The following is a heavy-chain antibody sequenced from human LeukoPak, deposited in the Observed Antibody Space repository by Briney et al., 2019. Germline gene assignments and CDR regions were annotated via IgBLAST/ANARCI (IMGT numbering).Heavy chain of an antibody. V-gene: IGHV1-46*01. CDR2: INPSGGST. CDR3: ARGVGPRLPSTP. Sequence: ASVKVSCNASGYTFTSYYMHWVRQAPGQGLEWMGIINPSGGSTSYAQKFQGRVTMTRDMSTSTVYMELSSLRSEDTAVYYCARGVGPRLPSTPWGQGTLVTVSS. CDR1: GYTFTSYY. J-gene: IGHJ5*02.